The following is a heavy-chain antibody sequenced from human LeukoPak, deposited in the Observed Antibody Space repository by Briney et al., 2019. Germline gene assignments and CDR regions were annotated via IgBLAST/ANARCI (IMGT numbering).Heavy chain of an antibody. Sequence: PSETLSLTCTVSGGSISSNSYYWGWIRQSPGKGLEWIGIIFYTGSTYYNPSLKSRVTMSVDTSKNHFSLKLTSVTAADTAVYYCARVGYSSGWYYFDYWGQGTLVTVSS. CDR2: IFYTGST. CDR1: GGSISSNSYY. CDR3: ARVGYSSGWYYFDY. D-gene: IGHD6-19*01. J-gene: IGHJ4*02. V-gene: IGHV4-39*07.